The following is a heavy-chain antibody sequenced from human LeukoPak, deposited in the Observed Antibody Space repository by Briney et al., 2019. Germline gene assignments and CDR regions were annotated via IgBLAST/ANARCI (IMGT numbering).Heavy chain of an antibody. CDR1: ASTFSSYC. J-gene: IGHJ4*02. CDR2: IKQDGSER. D-gene: IGHD6-19*01. CDR3: ATGAGCGY. V-gene: IGHV3-7*03. Sequence: GRSLRPSCAASASTFSSYCMTWVSQAPGKGMEWVANIKQDGSERNYVDSVKGRFTISRDNAKNSLYLQMNTLRDEDTAVYYCATGAGCGYWGQGTLVTVSS.